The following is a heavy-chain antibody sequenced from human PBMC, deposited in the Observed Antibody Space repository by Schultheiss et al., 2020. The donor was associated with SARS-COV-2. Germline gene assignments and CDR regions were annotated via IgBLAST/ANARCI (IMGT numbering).Heavy chain of an antibody. CDR3: ARGGRTAMVTGADAFDI. Sequence: SVKVSCKASGGTFSSYAISWVRQAPGQGLEWMGGIIPIFGTANYAQKFQGRVTITADESTSTAYMELSSLRSEDTAVYYCARGGRTAMVTGADAFDIWGQGTMVTVSS. V-gene: IGHV1-69*13. J-gene: IGHJ3*02. CDR2: IIPIFGTA. D-gene: IGHD5-18*01. CDR1: GGTFSSYA.